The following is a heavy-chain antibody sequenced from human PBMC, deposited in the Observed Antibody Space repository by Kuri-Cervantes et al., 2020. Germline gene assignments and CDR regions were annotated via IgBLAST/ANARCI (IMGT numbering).Heavy chain of an antibody. Sequence: GGSLRLSCAASGFTFDDYAMHWVRQAPGKGLEWVSGISWNSGSIGYADSVKGRFTISRDNSKNTLYLQMNSLRAEDTAVYYCARNWFHYYDSSGYVVGYWGQGTLVTVSS. CDR1: GFTFDDYA. CDR3: ARNWFHYYDSSGYVVGY. CDR2: ISWNSGSI. J-gene: IGHJ4*02. D-gene: IGHD3-22*01. V-gene: IGHV3-9*01.